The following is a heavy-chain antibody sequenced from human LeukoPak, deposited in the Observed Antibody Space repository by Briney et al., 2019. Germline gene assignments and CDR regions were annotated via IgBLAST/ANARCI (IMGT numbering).Heavy chain of an antibody. CDR1: GGSLSGYY. J-gene: IGHJ4*02. CDR2: INHSGST. CDR3: ARGPVWRRLLLSVSRRGGYFDY. Sequence: SETPSLTCGVYGGSLSGYYWSWIGQPPEKGLEWIGEINHSGSTNYNPSLKSRVTISADTSKNQFSLKLSSVTAADTAVYYCARGPVWRRLLLSVSRRGGYFDYWGQGILVTVSS. D-gene: IGHD2-15*01. V-gene: IGHV4-34*01.